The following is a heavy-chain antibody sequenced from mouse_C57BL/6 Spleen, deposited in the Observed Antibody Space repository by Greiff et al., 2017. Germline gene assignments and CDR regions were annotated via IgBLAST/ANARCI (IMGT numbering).Heavy chain of an antibody. CDR2: ISSGNSTI. Sequence: DVQLVESGGGLVKPGGSLKLSCAASGFTFSDYGMHWVRQAPEKGLEWVAYISSGNSTIYYADTVKGRFTISRDNAKNTLFLQMTRLRSEDTAMYYCARPPYGSSNYYAMDYWGQGTSVTVSS. D-gene: IGHD1-1*01. CDR1: GFTFSDYG. CDR3: ARPPYGSSNYYAMDY. J-gene: IGHJ4*01. V-gene: IGHV5-17*01.